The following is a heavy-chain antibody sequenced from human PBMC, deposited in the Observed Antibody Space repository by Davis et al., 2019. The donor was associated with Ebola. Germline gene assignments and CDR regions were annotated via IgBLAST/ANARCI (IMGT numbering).Heavy chain of an antibody. CDR1: GFTFSSYS. D-gene: IGHD1-14*01. CDR2: ISSSGSTI. Sequence: GGSLRLSCAASGFTFSSYSMNWVRQAPGKGLEWVSYISSSGSTIYYADSVKGRFTISRDNAKNSLYLQMNSLRAEDTAVYYCARDFTTPFDYWGQGTLVTVSS. V-gene: IGHV3-48*04. J-gene: IGHJ4*02. CDR3: ARDFTTPFDY.